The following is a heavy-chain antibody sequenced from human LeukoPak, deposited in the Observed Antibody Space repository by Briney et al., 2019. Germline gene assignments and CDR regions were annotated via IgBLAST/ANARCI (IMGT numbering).Heavy chain of an antibody. D-gene: IGHD6-13*01. J-gene: IGHJ4*02. Sequence: GGSLRLSCAASGFTFRSYAMSWVSQAPGKGLEWVSSISGNGGTTNYADSVRGRFAISRDNFRNTLSLQMNSLRVEDTATYYCAKDRGIAAANDYWGQGVQVTVSS. CDR2: ISGNGGTT. V-gene: IGHV3-23*01. CDR1: GFTFRSYA. CDR3: AKDRGIAAANDY.